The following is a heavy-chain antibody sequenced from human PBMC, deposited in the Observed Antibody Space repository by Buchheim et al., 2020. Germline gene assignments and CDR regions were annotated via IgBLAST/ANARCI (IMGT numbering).Heavy chain of an antibody. CDR2: IWNDGSEK. CDR1: GFAFNTHA. D-gene: IGHD6-19*01. J-gene: IGHJ4*02. V-gene: IGHV3-33*01. Sequence: QVQLVESGGGVVQPGESLRLSCAASGFAFNTHAMHWVRQAPGKGLEWVAFIWNDGSEKHYIDSVKGRFSISRDNSKNKLYLEMNSLRGEDTAVYYCARDPPNSGWALDYWGQGTL. CDR3: ARDPPNSGWALDY.